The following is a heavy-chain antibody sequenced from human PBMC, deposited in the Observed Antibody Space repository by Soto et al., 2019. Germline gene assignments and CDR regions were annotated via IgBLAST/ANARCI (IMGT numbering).Heavy chain of an antibody. V-gene: IGHV3-23*01. CDR2: INENGDST. CDR1: GFTCNNIP. D-gene: IGHD2-21*01. J-gene: IGHJ4*02. CDR3: VKRNCGNCPGSS. Sequence: EVDLLESGGGLVQPGGSLRLSCAASGFTCNNIPMGWVRQAQGKVSKYVSSINENGDSTFYADSVKGRFAISRDNSNITLHLQMNSLRADDTAVYYCVKRNCGNCPGSSWGQGTLVSVSS.